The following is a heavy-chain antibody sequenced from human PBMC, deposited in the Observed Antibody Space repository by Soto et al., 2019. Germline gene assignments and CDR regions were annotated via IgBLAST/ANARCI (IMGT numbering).Heavy chain of an antibody. CDR2: IYYSGST. D-gene: IGHD6-19*01. V-gene: IGHV4-39*01. CDR1: GGSISSSSYY. J-gene: IGHJ4*02. CDR3: ARQPVVGAGTSFFDY. Sequence: QLQLQESGPGLVKPSETLSLTCTVSGGSISSSSYYWGWIRQPPGKGLEWIGSIYYSGSTYYNPSLKSRVTISVDTSKNQFSLKLSSVTAADTAVYYCARQPVVGAGTSFFDYWGQGTLVTVSS.